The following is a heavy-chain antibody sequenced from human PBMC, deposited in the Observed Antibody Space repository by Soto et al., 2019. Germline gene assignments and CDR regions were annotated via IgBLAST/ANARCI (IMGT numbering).Heavy chain of an antibody. CDR2: IYHSGST. CDR1: GDSNSSYY. V-gene: IGHV4-59*12. D-gene: IGHD6-19*01. Sequence: PSETLSLTCTVSGDSNSSYYWSWIRQPPGKGLEWIGYIYHSGSTYYNPSLKSRVTISVDRSKNQFSLKLSSVTAADTAVYYCARAGGLGAVAVDYWGQGTLVTVSS. CDR3: ARAGGLGAVAVDY. J-gene: IGHJ4*02.